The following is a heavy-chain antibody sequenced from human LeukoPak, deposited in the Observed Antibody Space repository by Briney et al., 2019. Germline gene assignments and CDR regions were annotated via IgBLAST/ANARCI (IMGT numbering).Heavy chain of an antibody. CDR3: ARALSNYVDYYYYYYMDV. CDR1: GFTFDDYG. V-gene: IGHV3-20*04. Sequence: TGGSLRLSCAASGFTFDDYGMSRVRQAPGKGLEWVSGINWNGGSTGYVDSVKGRFTISRDNAKNSLYLQMNSLRAEDTALYYCARALSNYVDYYYYYYMDVWGKGTTVTVSS. D-gene: IGHD4-11*01. J-gene: IGHJ6*03. CDR2: INWNGGST.